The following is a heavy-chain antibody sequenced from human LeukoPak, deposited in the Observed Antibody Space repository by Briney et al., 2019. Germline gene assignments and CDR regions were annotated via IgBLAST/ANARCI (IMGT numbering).Heavy chain of an antibody. Sequence: GGSLRLSCAASGFTFSDYYMSWIRQAPGKGLEWVSYISSSGSTIYYADSVKGRFTITRDNAKNSLYLQMNSLRAEDTAVYYCARDFSSVNYYYYYMDVWGKGTTVNVSS. D-gene: IGHD2/OR15-2a*01. CDR3: ARDFSSVNYYYYYMDV. V-gene: IGHV3-11*01. CDR2: ISSSGSTI. CDR1: GFTFSDYY. J-gene: IGHJ6*03.